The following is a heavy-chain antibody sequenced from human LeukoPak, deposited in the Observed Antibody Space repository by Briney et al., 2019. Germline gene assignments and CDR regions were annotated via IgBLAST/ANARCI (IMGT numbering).Heavy chain of an antibody. CDR1: GFTFTMLG. CDR2: IDARSGIV. Sequence: PGGSLRLSCAASGFTFTMLGMNWVRQAPGKGLEWVSYIDARSGIVYYADSVQGRFTISRDDAKDSVFLQLNSLRVDDTAVYYCARTYDFGRGPPGYAFDSWGQGTLVTVPS. CDR3: ARTYDFGRGPPGYAFDS. D-gene: IGHD3-3*01. J-gene: IGHJ3*02. V-gene: IGHV3-48*01.